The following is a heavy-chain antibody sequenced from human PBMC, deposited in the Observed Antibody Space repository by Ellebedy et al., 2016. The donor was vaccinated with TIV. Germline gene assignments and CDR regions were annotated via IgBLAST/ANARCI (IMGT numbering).Heavy chain of an antibody. J-gene: IGHJ3*01. D-gene: IGHD4-17*01. CDR1: GFTFRSYW. CDR2: INQDGSEK. CDR3: ATDGSYGDYLSPRHAFTV. V-gene: IGHV3-7*01. Sequence: GGSLRLSCAVSGFTFRSYWMSWVRQALGQGLEWVGNINQDGSEKYYVDSVKGRFTISRDNAKNSVYLQLNSPRADDTAVYYCATDGSYGDYLSPRHAFTVWGQGTTVTVSS.